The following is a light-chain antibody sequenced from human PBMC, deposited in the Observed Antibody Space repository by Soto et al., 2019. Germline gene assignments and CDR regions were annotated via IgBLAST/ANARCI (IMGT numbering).Light chain of an antibody. Sequence: IEFSQSPCTLSLSPGERATLSCRASQSISSNLAWYQQKPGQAPRLLIYGAASRATGIPDRFSGSGSGTDFTLTISRLEPEDFAVYYCQHYGSLPPYNLGRGTKVDIK. J-gene: IGKJ2*01. V-gene: IGKV3-20*01. CDR2: GAA. CDR1: QSISSN. CDR3: QHYGSLPPYN.